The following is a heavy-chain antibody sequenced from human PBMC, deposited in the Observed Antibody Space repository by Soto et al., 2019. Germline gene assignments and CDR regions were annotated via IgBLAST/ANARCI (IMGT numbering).Heavy chain of an antibody. Sequence: PGESLKISCMGSGYTFTDYLIGWVRQMPGKGLEWMGIIYPDDSDVRYSPSFQGQVTMSVDKSSNTAYLQWTSLKASDTAIYYCARQSSDTYSDYFDYWGQGTLVTVSS. CDR3: ARQSSDTYSDYFDY. J-gene: IGHJ4*02. D-gene: IGHD2-15*01. CDR1: GYTFTDYL. CDR2: IYPDDSDV. V-gene: IGHV5-51*01.